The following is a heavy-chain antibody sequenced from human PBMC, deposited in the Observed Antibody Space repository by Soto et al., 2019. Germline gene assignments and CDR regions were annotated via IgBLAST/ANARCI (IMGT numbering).Heavy chain of an antibody. CDR3: ARPFGTYFGGGAFDI. J-gene: IGHJ3*02. CDR2: ISGSARGT. CDR1: GFTFSSYA. Sequence: EVQLLESGGDLAQPGGSLRLSCAASGFTFSSYAMNWVRQAPGKGLEWVSAISGSARGTHYADSVKGRFSISRDNSKNAMYLQMDSLRVEDTAVYYCARPFGTYFGGGAFDIWGQGTMVTVSS. V-gene: IGHV3-23*01. D-gene: IGHD3-10*01.